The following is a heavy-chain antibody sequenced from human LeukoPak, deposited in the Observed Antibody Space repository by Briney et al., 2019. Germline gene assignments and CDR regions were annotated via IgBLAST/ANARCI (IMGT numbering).Heavy chain of an antibody. D-gene: IGHD3-22*01. J-gene: IGHJ4*02. V-gene: IGHV3-23*01. CDR3: AKRLSANYYDSSGYYYDY. CDR1: GFTFSSYA. Sequence: PGGSLRLSCAASGFTFSSYAMSWVRQAPGKGLEWVSAISGSGGSTYYADSVKGRFTISRDNSKNTLYLQMNSLRAEDTAVYYCAKRLSANYYDSSGYYYDYWGQGTLVTVSS. CDR2: ISGSGGST.